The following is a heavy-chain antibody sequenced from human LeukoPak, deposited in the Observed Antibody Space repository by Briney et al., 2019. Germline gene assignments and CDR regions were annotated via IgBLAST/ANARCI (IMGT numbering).Heavy chain of an antibody. CDR1: GFTFSSYA. Sequence: GGSLRLSCADSGFTFSSYAMSWVRQAPGKGLEWVSAICGIGGSTYYAASVKGWFTISRDNSKNPLYLQMNSLRAEDTAVEYCAKDSGDSSVRAFDIWGQGTMVTASS. CDR3: AKDSGDSSVRAFDI. V-gene: IGHV3-23*01. J-gene: IGHJ3*02. CDR2: ICGIGGST. D-gene: IGHD3-22*01.